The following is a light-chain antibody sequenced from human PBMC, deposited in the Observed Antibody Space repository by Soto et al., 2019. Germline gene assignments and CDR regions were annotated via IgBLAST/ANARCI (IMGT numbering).Light chain of an antibody. J-gene: IGKJ5*01. Sequence: EIVLTQSPGTLSLSPGERSTLSCRASQSVSSSYLASYQQKPGQAPRLLIYGASSRATGIPDRFSGSGSGTDFNLTISRLEPADFAVYYCQQYGSSPITFGQGKRLEIK. CDR1: QSVSSSY. CDR2: GAS. CDR3: QQYGSSPIT. V-gene: IGKV3-20*01.